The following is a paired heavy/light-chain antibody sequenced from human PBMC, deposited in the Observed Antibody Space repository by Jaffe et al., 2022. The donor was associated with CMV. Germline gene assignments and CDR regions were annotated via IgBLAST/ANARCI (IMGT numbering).Light chain of an antibody. CDR2: MGS. J-gene: IGKJ1*01. CDR3: MQTLQTPPRT. Sequence: DIVMTQSPLSLPVTPGEPASISCRSSQSLLHSNGYNYLAWYLQKPGKSPQLLIYMGSNRASGVPDRFSGSGSGTDFTLKISRVEAEDVGVYYCMQTLQTPPRTFGQGTKVEIK. V-gene: IGKV2-28*01. CDR1: QSLLHSNGYNY.
Heavy chain of an antibody. CDR3: ARDLGYSYGYGCDY. V-gene: IGHV3-21*01. D-gene: IGHD5-18*01. CDR1: GFTFSSYS. CDR2: ISSSSTYI. J-gene: IGHJ4*02. Sequence: EVQLVESGGGLAKPGGSLRLSCAASGFTFSSYSMNWVRQAPGKGLEWVSFISSSSTYIYYADSVKGRFTISRDNAKNSLYLQMNSLRAEDTAVYYCARDLGYSYGYGCDYWGQGTLVTVSA.